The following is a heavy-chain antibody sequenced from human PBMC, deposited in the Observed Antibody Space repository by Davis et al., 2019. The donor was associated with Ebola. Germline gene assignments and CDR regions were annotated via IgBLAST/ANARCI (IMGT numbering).Heavy chain of an antibody. J-gene: IGHJ6*02. Sequence: GESLKISCAASRFTFSSYSMNWVRQAPGKGLEWVSSISSSGSYIYYADSVKGRCTISRDNAKNSLYLQMNSLRAEDTAVYYCARDLYLGSWNYYGMDVWSQGTTVTVSS. V-gene: IGHV3-21*01. CDR2: ISSSGSYI. CDR1: RFTFSSYS. CDR3: ARDLYLGSWNYYGMDV. D-gene: IGHD2-2*02.